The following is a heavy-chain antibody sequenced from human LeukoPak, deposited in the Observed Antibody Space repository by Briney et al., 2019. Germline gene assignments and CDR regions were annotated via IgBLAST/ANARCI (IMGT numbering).Heavy chain of an antibody. Sequence: SETLSLTCAVYGGSFSGYYWSWIRQPPGKGLEWIGEINHSGSTNYNPSLKSRVTISVDTSKNQFSLKLSSVTAADTAVYYCARRAYYYGSGGYYYYYYYMDVWGKGTTVTVSS. D-gene: IGHD3-10*01. CDR3: ARRAYYYGSGGYYYYYYYMDV. J-gene: IGHJ6*03. CDR2: INHSGST. CDR1: GGSFSGYY. V-gene: IGHV4-34*01.